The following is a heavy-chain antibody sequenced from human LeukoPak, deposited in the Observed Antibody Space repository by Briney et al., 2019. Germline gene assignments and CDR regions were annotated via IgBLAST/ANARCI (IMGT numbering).Heavy chain of an antibody. CDR2: IYYSGST. J-gene: IGHJ4*02. CDR3: AKGHIDGEGYYYFDY. D-gene: IGHD3-22*01. V-gene: IGHV4-39*01. CDR1: GGSISSSSYY. Sequence: PSETLSLTCTVSGGSISSSSYYWGWIRQPPGKGLEWIGSIYYSGSTYYNPSLKSRVTISVDTSKNQFSLKLSSVTAEDTAVYYCAKGHIDGEGYYYFDYWGQGTLVTVSS.